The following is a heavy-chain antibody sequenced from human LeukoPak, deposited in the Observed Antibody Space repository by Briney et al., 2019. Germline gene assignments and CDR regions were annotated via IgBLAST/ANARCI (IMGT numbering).Heavy chain of an antibody. CDR3: VRAHTYYYDSSGYYYRMYYFDY. V-gene: IGHV7-4-1*02. J-gene: IGHJ4*02. D-gene: IGHD3-22*01. CDR1: GYTFTSYA. Sequence: GASVKVSCKASGYTFTSYAMNWVRQAPGQGLEWMGWINTNTGNPTYAQGFTGRFVFSLDTSVSTAYLQISSLKAEDTAVYYCVRAHTYYYDSSGYYYRMYYFDYWGQGTLVTVSS. CDR2: INTNTGNP.